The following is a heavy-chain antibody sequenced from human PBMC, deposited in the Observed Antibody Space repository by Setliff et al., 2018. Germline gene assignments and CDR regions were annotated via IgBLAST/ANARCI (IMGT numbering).Heavy chain of an antibody. V-gene: IGHV3-23*01. CDR1: GFTFSSYT. J-gene: IGHJ6*02. D-gene: IGHD5-18*01. CDR2: ISGSGGNT. Sequence: GGSLRLSCAAPGFTFSSYTMSWVRQAPGKGLEWVSAISGSGGNTYYADSVKGRFTISRDNAKNTLYLQMNSLRAEDTAVYYCASHLWIQLWLYYYGMDVWGQGTTVTVSS. CDR3: ASHLWIQLWLYYYGMDV.